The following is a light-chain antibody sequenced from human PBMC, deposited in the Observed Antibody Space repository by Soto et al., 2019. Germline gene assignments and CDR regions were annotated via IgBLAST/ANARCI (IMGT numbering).Light chain of an antibody. Sequence: VMTQTPLSLPVTPGEXXXXXXXXXXXXXHSNGNIDLDWDLQRPGQSPRRLIYKVSNRDSGVPDRFSGSGSGTDFTLKISRVEAEDVGVYYCMQGTHWPPTFGQGTKV. CDR3: MQGTHWPPT. J-gene: IGKJ1*01. CDR2: KVS. V-gene: IGKV2-30*02. CDR1: XXXXHSNGNID.